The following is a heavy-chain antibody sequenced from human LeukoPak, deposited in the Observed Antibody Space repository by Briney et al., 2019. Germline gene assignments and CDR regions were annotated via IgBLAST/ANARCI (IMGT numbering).Heavy chain of an antibody. J-gene: IGHJ1*01. Sequence: PSETLSLTCAVYGGSFSGYYWSWIRQPPGKGLEWIGEINHSGSTNYNPSLKSRVTTSVDTSKNQFSLKLSSVTAADTAVYYCARLQVGATPSEYFQHWGQGTLVTVSS. CDR1: GGSFSGYY. V-gene: IGHV4-34*01. CDR3: ARLQVGATPSEYFQH. D-gene: IGHD1-26*01. CDR2: INHSGST.